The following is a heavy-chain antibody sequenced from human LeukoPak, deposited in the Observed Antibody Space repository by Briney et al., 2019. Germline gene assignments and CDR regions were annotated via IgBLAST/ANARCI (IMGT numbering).Heavy chain of an antibody. J-gene: IGHJ5*02. CDR2: ISGSGGST. V-gene: IGHV3-23*01. Sequence: GGSLRLSCAASGFTFSSYAMSWVRQAPGKGLEWVSAISGSGGSTYYADSVKGRFTISRDNSKNTLYLQMNSLRAEDTAVYYCAKEEIVVVVAARHNWFDPWGQGTLVTVSS. CDR1: GFTFSSYA. CDR3: AKEEIVVVVAARHNWFDP. D-gene: IGHD2-15*01.